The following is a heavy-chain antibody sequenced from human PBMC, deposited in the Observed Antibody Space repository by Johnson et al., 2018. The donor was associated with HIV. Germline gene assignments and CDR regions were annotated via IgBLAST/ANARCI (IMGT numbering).Heavy chain of an antibody. CDR2: ISGSGGST. D-gene: IGHD6-6*01. Sequence: VQLVESGGGVVQPGTSLRLSCATSGFTFSDYYMSWVRQAPGKGLEWVSAISGSGGSTYYTDSVKGRFTISRDNAKNSLYLQMNSLRAEDTALYYCAKDTTFSSSHAFDIWGQGTMVTVSS. J-gene: IGHJ3*02. CDR1: GFTFSDYY. CDR3: AKDTTFSSSHAFDI. V-gene: IGHV3-23*04.